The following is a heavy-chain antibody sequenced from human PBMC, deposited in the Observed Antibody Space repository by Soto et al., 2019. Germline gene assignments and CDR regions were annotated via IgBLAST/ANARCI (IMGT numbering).Heavy chain of an antibody. V-gene: IGHV3-11*05. CDR3: AREYYYTMDV. J-gene: IGHJ6*02. CDR1: GFTFRDYY. CDR2: IDSSTKYT. Sequence: QVQLVESGGGLVRPGGSLRLSCEASGFTFRDYYMTWFRQAPGKGLEWLSYIDSSTKYTNYADSVKGRFTTSRDNAKNSLYLQMNSLRAADTAVYYCAREYYYTMDVWGQGTMVTVSS.